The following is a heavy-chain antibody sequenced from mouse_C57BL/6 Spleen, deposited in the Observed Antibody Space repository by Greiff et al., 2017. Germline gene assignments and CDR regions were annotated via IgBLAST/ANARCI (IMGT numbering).Heavy chain of an antibody. CDR3: AREGYGNYHDY. Sequence: VQLQQPGAELVRPGSSVKLSCKASGYTFTSYWMDWVKQRPGQGLEWIGNIYPSDSETHYNQKFKDKATLTVDKSSSTAYMQLSSLTSEDSAVYYCAREGYGNYHDYWGQGTTLTVSS. V-gene: IGHV1-61*01. D-gene: IGHD2-10*02. J-gene: IGHJ2*01. CDR1: GYTFTSYW. CDR2: IYPSDSET.